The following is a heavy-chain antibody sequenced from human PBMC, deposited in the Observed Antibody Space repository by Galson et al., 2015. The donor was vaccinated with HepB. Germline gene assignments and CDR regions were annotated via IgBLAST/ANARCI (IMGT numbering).Heavy chain of an antibody. CDR3: ASERGYSSGWYERAFDI. CDR2: ISSSSSYI. D-gene: IGHD6-19*01. J-gene: IGHJ3*02. CDR1: GFTFSSYS. Sequence: SLRLSCAASGFTFSSYSMNWVRQAPGKGLEWVSSISSSSSYIYYADSVEGRFTISRDNAKNSLYLQMNSLRAEDTAVYYCASERGYSSGWYERAFDIWGQGTMVTVSS. V-gene: IGHV3-21*01.